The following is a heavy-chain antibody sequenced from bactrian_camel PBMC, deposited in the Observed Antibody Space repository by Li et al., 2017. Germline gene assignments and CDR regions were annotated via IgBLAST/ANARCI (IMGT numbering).Heavy chain of an antibody. CDR2: IITGSGLT. CDR1: KYISSNNC. V-gene: IGHV3S1*01. CDR3: ATGPVVAAIVPRSRRNMFA. D-gene: IGHD6*01. Sequence: VQLVESGGGSVQAGGSLRLSCAPSKYISSNNCMGWFRQSPGKEREGVASIITGSGLTRYVESVKGRFTISQDNDRNTLYLQMNSLKLEDAATYYCATGPVVAAIVPRSRRNMFAGARGPRSPSP. J-gene: IGHJ4*01.